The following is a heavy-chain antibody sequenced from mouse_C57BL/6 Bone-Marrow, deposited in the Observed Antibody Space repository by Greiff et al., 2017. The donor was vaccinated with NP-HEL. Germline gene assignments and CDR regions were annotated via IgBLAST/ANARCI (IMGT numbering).Heavy chain of an antibody. D-gene: IGHD1-1*01. CDR3: TTNPITTVDY. J-gene: IGHJ2*01. V-gene: IGHV14-4*01. CDR2: IDPENGDT. Sequence: VQLQQSGAELVRPGASVKLSCTASGFNIKDDYMHWVKQRPEQGLEWIGWIDPENGDTEYASKFQGKATITADTSSNTAYLQLSSLTSEDTAVYYCTTNPITTVDYWGQGTTLTVSS. CDR1: GFNIKDDY.